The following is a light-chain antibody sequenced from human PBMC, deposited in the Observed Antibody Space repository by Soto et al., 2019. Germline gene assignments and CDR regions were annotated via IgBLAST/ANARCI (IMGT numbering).Light chain of an antibody. CDR1: SSDVGAYNY. Sequence: QSVLTQPASVSGSPGESIAISCTGTSSDVGAYNYVYWYQHHPGKAPKHLIYEVNNRPSGVSDRFSGSKSGNTASLTISGLQAEDEGDYYCNSYTRSSTYDFGTGTQVTVL. J-gene: IGLJ1*01. CDR3: NSYTRSSTYD. CDR2: EVN. V-gene: IGLV2-14*01.